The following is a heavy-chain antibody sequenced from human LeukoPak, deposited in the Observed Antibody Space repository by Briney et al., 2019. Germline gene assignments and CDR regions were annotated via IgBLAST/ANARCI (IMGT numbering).Heavy chain of an antibody. J-gene: IGHJ4*02. CDR1: GGSISSYY. D-gene: IGHD3-9*01. CDR2: IYYSGST. CDR3: ARAEPVLRYFDWLPNFDY. Sequence: PSETLSLTCTVSGGSISSYYWSWIRQPPGKGLEWIGYIYYSGSTNYNPSLKGRVTISVDTSKNQFSLKLSSVTAADTAVYYCARAEPVLRYFDWLPNFDYWGQGTLVTVSS. V-gene: IGHV4-59*01.